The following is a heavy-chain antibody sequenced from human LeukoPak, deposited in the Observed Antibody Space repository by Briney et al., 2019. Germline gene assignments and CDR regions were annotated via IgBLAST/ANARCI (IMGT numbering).Heavy chain of an antibody. Sequence: GASVKVSCKASGGTFTSFAISWVRQAPGQGLEWMGIVIPIVGRASYAQKFQDRVTITADESTDTAYMELSSLRSEDTAVYYCARDKWLDAFDIWGQGTIITVSS. J-gene: IGHJ3*02. CDR2: VIPIVGRA. D-gene: IGHD3-22*01. CDR3: ARDKWLDAFDI. V-gene: IGHV1-69*11. CDR1: GGTFTSFA.